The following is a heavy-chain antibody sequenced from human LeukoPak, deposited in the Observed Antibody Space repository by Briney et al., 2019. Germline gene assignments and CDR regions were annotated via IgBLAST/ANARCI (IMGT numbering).Heavy chain of an antibody. CDR1: GGSVSSSGYY. Sequence: SETLSLTCTVSGGSVSSSGYYWGWIRQPPGKGLEWIGSIYYSGSTYYNPSLKSRVSISVDTSKNQFSLNLTSVTAADTAVYFCARPGIAAPGAFDCWGQGTRACVSS. V-gene: IGHV4-39*01. CDR3: ARPGIAAPGAFDC. J-gene: IGHJ4*02. D-gene: IGHD6-13*01. CDR2: IYYSGST.